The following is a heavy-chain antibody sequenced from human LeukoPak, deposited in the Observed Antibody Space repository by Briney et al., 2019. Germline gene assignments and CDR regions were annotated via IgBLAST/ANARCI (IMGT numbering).Heavy chain of an antibody. CDR3: AKVNDYGDYVSFDY. V-gene: IGHV3-30*02. CDR1: GFTFSSYG. Sequence: GGSLRLSCAASGFTFSSYGMHWVRQAPGKGLEWVAFIRYDGSNKYYADSVKGRFTISRDNSKNTLYLQMNSLRAEDSAVYYCAKVNDYGDYVSFDYWGQGTLVTVSS. D-gene: IGHD4-17*01. J-gene: IGHJ4*02. CDR2: IRYDGSNK.